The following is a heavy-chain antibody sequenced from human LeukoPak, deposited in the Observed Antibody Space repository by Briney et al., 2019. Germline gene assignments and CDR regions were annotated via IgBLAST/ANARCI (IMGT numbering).Heavy chain of an antibody. Sequence: PSQTLSLTCTVSGGSISSGDYYWSWIRQPPGKGLEWIGYIYYSGSTYYNPSLKSRVTISVDTSKNQFSLKLSSVTAADTAVYYCARVFNPVVPAANYYYYYYMDVWGKGTTVTVSS. V-gene: IGHV4-30-4*08. D-gene: IGHD2-2*01. CDR2: IYYSGST. J-gene: IGHJ6*03. CDR3: ARVFNPVVPAANYYYYYYMDV. CDR1: GGSISSGDYY.